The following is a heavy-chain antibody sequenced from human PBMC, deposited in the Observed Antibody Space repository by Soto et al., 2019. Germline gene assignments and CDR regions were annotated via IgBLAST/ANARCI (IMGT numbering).Heavy chain of an antibody. D-gene: IGHD3-10*01. CDR3: TKDSGWTSAD. Sequence: EVQLLESGGGLVQPGGSRRLSCAASGFTFRDYSMSWVRQAPGKGLEWVSGISGGATYYADSVKGRFVISRDDSKNTLYLEMDSLRVEDTAVYYCTKDSGWTSADWGQGTLVTVSS. V-gene: IGHV3-23*01. CDR2: ISGGAT. J-gene: IGHJ4*02. CDR1: GFTFRDYS.